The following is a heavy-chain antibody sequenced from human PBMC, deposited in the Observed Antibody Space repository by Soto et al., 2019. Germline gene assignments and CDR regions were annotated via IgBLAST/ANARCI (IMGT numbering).Heavy chain of an antibody. J-gene: IGHJ5*01. Sequence: QVQLVESEGGGVQPGRSLRLSCAASGFTFNTYGMHWVRQAPGKGLEWGAVIWYDGNNKYYADSVKGRFTISRENSKNTLHLQMNSLRAEDTAVYYCARGQGGYYNWFDSWGQGTLVTVSP. V-gene: IGHV3-33*01. CDR1: GFTFNTYG. CDR2: IWYDGNNK. D-gene: IGHD6-25*01. CDR3: ARGQGGYYNWFDS.